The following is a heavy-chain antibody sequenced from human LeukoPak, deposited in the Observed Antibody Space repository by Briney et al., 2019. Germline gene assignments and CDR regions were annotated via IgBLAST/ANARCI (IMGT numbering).Heavy chain of an antibody. CDR3: AKIAAAGTVDY. V-gene: IGHV4-59*12. J-gene: IGHJ4*02. CDR2: IYYSGST. CDR1: GGSISSYY. D-gene: IGHD6-13*01. Sequence: SETLSLTCTVSGGSISSYYWSWIRQPPGKGLEWIGYIYYSGSTNYNPSLKSRVTMSVDTSKNQFSLKLSSVTAADTAVYYCAKIAAAGTVDYWGQGTLVTVSS.